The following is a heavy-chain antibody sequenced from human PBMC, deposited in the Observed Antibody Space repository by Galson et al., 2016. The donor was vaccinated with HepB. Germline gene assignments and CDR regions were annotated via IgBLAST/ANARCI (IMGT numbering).Heavy chain of an antibody. Sequence: SVTVSCKASGGIFTSHIFNWVRQAPGQTLEWMGRIIPLLNTVNYTQEFQGRVAFTADKSTTTAYMELNNLRADDTAVYYRATQSASTKCYWCFDPWGQGTLVTVSS. CDR2: IIPLLNTV. V-gene: IGHV1-69*08. CDR3: ATQSASTKCYWCFDP. CDR1: GGIFTSHI. J-gene: IGHJ5*02. D-gene: IGHD2-2*01.